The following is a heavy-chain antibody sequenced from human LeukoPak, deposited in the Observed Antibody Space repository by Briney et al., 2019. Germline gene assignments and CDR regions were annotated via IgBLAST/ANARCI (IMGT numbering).Heavy chain of an antibody. CDR3: ARVDALKDWFDP. V-gene: IGHV4-59*01. D-gene: IGHD2-15*01. J-gene: IGHJ5*02. CDR2: IYYSGST. CDR1: GGSISSYY. Sequence: SETLSLTCTVSGGSISSYYWSWIRQPPGKGLEWIGYIYYSGSTNYNPSLKSRVTISVDTSKNQFPLKLSSVTAADTAVYYCARVDALKDWFDPWGQGTLVTVSS.